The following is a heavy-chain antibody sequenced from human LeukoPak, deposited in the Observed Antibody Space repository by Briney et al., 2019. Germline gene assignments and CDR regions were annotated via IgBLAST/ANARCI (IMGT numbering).Heavy chain of an antibody. Sequence: SETLSLTCTVFGDSVSTYSWSWIRQPAGEGLEWIGRVYSNGNTNYNPSLKSRVTLSTDRSKNQVSLKLTSVTAADTATYYCARDFSSKNWFDTWGQGTLVTVSS. D-gene: IGHD2/OR15-2a*01. CDR3: ARDFSSKNWFDT. CDR1: GDSVSTYS. CDR2: VYSNGNT. J-gene: IGHJ5*02. V-gene: IGHV4-4*07.